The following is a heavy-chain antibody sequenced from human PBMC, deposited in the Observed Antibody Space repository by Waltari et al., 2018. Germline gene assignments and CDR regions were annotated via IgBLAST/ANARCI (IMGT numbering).Heavy chain of an antibody. CDR2: IYYSGST. V-gene: IGHV4-39*01. CDR3: ARQYCSGGSCYLAPFDY. CDR1: GGSISSSSYY. D-gene: IGHD2-15*01. Sequence: QLQLQESGPGLVKPSETLSLTCTVSGGSISSSSYYWGWIRQPHGKGLESIGSIYYSGSTYYNPSLKSRVTISVDTSKNQFSLKLSSVTAADTAVYYCARQYCSGGSCYLAPFDYWGQGTLVTVSS. J-gene: IGHJ4*02.